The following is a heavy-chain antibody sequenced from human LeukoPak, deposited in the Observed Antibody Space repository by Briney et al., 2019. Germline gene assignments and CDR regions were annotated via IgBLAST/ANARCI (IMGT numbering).Heavy chain of an antibody. D-gene: IGHD4-17*01. V-gene: IGHV3-23*01. J-gene: IGHJ6*02. CDR2: ISGSGGST. CDR3: ARDRWGPYGDYPSHYYYYGMDV. CDR1: GFTFSSYA. Sequence: GGSLRLSCAASGFTFSSYAMSWVRQAPGKGLEWVSAISGSGGSTYYADSVKGRFTISRDNAKNSLYLQMNSLRAEDTAVYYCARDRWGPYGDYPSHYYYYGMDVWGQGTTVTVSS.